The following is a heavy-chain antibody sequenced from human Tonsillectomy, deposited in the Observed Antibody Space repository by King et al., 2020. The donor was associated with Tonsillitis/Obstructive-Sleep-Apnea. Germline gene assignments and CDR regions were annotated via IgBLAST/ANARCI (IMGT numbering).Heavy chain of an antibody. CDR3: ARTVAGDRYAFDI. J-gene: IGHJ3*02. CDR1: GYSFTRYW. CDR2: IYPGDSDT. Sequence: QLVQSGAEVKKPGESLKISCKGSGYSFTRYWIGWVRQMPGKGLEWMGIIYPGDSDTRYSPSFQGQVTISAAKSISTAYLQWSSLNASDIAMYYCARTVAGDRYAFDIWGQGTMVTVSS. D-gene: IGHD6-19*01. V-gene: IGHV5-51*01.